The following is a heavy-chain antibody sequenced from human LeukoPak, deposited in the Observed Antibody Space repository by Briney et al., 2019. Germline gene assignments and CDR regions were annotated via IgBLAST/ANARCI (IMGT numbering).Heavy chain of an antibody. CDR2: INHSGST. CDR1: GGSFSGYY. J-gene: IGHJ3*02. CDR3: AREDIVVVPAARQAHDAFDI. V-gene: IGHV4-34*01. Sequence: SETLSLTCAVYGGSFSGYYWSWIRQPPGKGLEWIGEINHSGSTNYNPSLKSRVTISVDTSKNQFSLKLSSVTAADMAVYYCAREDIVVVPAARQAHDAFDIWGQGTMVTVSS. D-gene: IGHD2-2*01.